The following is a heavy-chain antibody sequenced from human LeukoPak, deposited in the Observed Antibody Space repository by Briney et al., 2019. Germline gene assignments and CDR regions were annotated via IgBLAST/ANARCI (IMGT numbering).Heavy chain of an antibody. CDR3: ARGLPIVSSSWYPSDP. CDR2: ISANNGNT. Sequence: GASVKVSCKASGYTFTNFGINWVRQAPGQGLEWMGWISANNGNTDYAQTFQGRVTMTTDTSTSTVYMELRSLRSDDTAVYYCARGLPIVSSSWYPSDPWGQGTLVTVSS. D-gene: IGHD6-13*01. J-gene: IGHJ5*02. V-gene: IGHV1-18*01. CDR1: GYTFTNFG.